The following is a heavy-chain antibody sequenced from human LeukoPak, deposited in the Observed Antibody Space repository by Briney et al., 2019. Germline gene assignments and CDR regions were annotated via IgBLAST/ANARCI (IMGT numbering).Heavy chain of an antibody. Sequence: ASVKVSCKASGYTFTSYYMHWVRLAPGQGLEWMGIINPSGGSTTYAQKFQGRVTMTRDASRSTVYMELSSLRSEDTAVYYCARSDNMERTRTLWFGESFNWFDPWGQGTLVTVSS. V-gene: IGHV1-46*01. D-gene: IGHD3-10*01. CDR1: GYTFTSYY. CDR3: ARSDNMERTRTLWFGESFNWFDP. J-gene: IGHJ5*02. CDR2: INPSGGST.